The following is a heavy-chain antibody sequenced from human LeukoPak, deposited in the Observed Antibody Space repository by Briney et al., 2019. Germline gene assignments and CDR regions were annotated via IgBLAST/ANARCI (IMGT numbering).Heavy chain of an antibody. V-gene: IGHV1-2*02. CDR2: INPNSGGT. D-gene: IGHD3-9*01. CDR1: GYTFTGYY. J-gene: IGHJ6*04. CDR3: VRSHPYDILTGYYLDG. Sequence: ASVKVSCKASGYTFTGYYIHWVRQAPGQGLEWMGWINPNSGGTNYAQKFPGRVTMTRDTSISTAYMELSRLRSDDTAVYYCVRSHPYDILTGYYLDGSGKGTTVTVSS.